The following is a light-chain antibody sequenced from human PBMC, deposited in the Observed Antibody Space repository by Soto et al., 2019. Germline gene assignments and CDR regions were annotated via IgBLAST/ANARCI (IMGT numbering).Light chain of an antibody. CDR1: SSDVGSYNL. V-gene: IGLV2-23*02. CDR2: EVS. J-gene: IGLJ1*01. Sequence: QSVLTQPASVSGSPGQSITISCTGTSSDVGSYNLISWYQQYPDKAPKLMIYEVSKRPSGVSNRFSGSKSGNTASLTISGLQAEDEADYYCCSHAGSSTFYVFGSGTKVTVL. CDR3: CSHAGSSTFYV.